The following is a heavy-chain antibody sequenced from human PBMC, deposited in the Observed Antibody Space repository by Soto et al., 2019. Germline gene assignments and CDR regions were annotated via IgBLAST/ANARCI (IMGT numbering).Heavy chain of an antibody. CDR1: GDTFSDYY. V-gene: IGHV1-2*04. CDR3: ARESGGATATLDYYYFYMDV. J-gene: IGHJ6*03. Sequence: QVQLVQSGAEVRKPVASVTVSCRTSGDTFSDYYIHWVRQAPGQGLEWMGWSNPNSGATNYAQKFRGWVNMTRDTSIRTVYMQLSRLRSDDTAVYYCARESGGATATLDYYYFYMDVWGTGTTVTVSS. CDR2: SNPNSGAT. D-gene: IGHD5-12*01.